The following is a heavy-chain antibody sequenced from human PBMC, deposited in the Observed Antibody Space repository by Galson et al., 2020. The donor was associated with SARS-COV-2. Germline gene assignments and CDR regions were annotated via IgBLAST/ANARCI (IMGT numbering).Heavy chain of an antibody. Sequence: ASVKVSCKVSGYTLTELSMHWVRQAPGKGLEWMGGFDPEDGETIYAQKFQGRVTMTEDTSTDTAYMELSSLRSEDTAVYYCATARITMVRGVIVVWGHWFDPWGQGTLVTVSS. V-gene: IGHV1-24*01. D-gene: IGHD3-10*01. CDR3: ATARITMVRGVIVVWGHWFDP. CDR2: FDPEDGET. J-gene: IGHJ5*02. CDR1: GYTLTELS.